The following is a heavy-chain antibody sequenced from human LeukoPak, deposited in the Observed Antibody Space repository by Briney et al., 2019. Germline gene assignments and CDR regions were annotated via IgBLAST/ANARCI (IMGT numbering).Heavy chain of an antibody. CDR1: GYTFTGYY. J-gene: IGHJ4*02. V-gene: IGHV1-2*02. CDR3: ARDSTRGYRGYDSDY. CDR2: INPNSGGT. Sequence: ASVKVSCKASGYTFTGYYMHWVRQAPGQGLEWMGWINPNSGGTNYAQKFQGRVTMTRDTSISTAYMELSRLRSDDTAVYYCARDSTRGYRGYDSDYWGQGTLVTVSS. D-gene: IGHD5-12*01.